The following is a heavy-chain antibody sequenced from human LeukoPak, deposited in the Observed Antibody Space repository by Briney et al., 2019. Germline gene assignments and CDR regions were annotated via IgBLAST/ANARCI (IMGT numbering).Heavy chain of an antibody. Sequence: PSETLSLTCTVSGGSISSYYWSWIRQPPGKGLEWIGYIYYSGSTSYNPSLKSRVTISVDTSKNQFSLKLSSVTAADTAVYYCARLAGGFSRGAFDIWGQGTMVTVSS. CDR3: ARLAGGFSRGAFDI. D-gene: IGHD5-12*01. CDR1: GGSISSYY. CDR2: IYYSGST. J-gene: IGHJ3*02. V-gene: IGHV4-59*08.